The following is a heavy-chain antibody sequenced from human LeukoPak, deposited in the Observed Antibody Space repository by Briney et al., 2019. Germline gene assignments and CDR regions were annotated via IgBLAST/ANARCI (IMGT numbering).Heavy chain of an antibody. V-gene: IGHV4-38-2*01. CDR2: IYHSGST. CDR3: ARVGFLLGYCSSTSCSHREARVGPGDYGMDV. CDR1: GYSLSSGYY. Sequence: PSETLSLTCAVSGYSLSSGYYWGWIRQPPGKGLEWIGSIYHSGSTYYNPSPKSRVTISVDTSKNQFSLKLSSVTAADTAVYYCARVGFLLGYCSSTSCSHREARVGPGDYGMDVWGKGTTVTVSS. J-gene: IGHJ6*04. D-gene: IGHD2-2*01.